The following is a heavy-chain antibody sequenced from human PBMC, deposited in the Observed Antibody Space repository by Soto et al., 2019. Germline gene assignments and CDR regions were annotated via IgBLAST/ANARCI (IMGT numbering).Heavy chain of an antibody. CDR3: ARPNYGSGSYYNYPSNAFDI. CDR1: GYTFTSYG. CDR2: ISAYNGNT. D-gene: IGHD3-10*01. J-gene: IGHJ3*02. Sequence: ASVKVSCKASGYTFTSYGISWVRQAPGQGLEWMGWISAYNGNTNYAQKLQGRVTMTTDTSTSTAYMELRSLRSDDTAVYYCARPNYGSGSYYNYPSNAFDIWGQGTMVTVSS. V-gene: IGHV1-18*01.